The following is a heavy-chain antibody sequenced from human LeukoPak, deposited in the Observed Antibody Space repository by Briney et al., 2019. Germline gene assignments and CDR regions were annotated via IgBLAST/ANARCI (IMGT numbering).Heavy chain of an antibody. V-gene: IGHV3-30*03. D-gene: IGHD1-14*01. CDR1: GFTFRNHG. CDR3: ASFITTRLDN. Sequence: PGGSLRLSCVFSGFTFRNHGMHWVRQAPGKGLEWVAVASSDEINQYYADSVRGRFLISRDNSKNTLNLQMNNLGPDDTALYYCASFITTRLDNWGQGILVTVSS. CDR2: ASSDEINQ. J-gene: IGHJ4*02.